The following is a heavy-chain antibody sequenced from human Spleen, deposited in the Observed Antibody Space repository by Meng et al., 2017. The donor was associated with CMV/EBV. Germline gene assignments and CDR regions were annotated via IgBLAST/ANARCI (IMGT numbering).Heavy chain of an antibody. CDR2: INAYNGNT. J-gene: IGHJ4*02. Sequence: QSGEMAEKPVSYCTASINASVYILHNFVGIWVRQAPGQGPEWMGWINAYNGNTNYAQNFRGRLTMTSDTSTCTSYMELRCLGSDDSAGYYCTRDRPGRTQGTSLHLGGQGTLVTVSS. D-gene: IGHD1-14*01. CDR1: VYILHNFV. V-gene: IGHV1-18*04. CDR3: TRDRPGRTQGTSLHL.